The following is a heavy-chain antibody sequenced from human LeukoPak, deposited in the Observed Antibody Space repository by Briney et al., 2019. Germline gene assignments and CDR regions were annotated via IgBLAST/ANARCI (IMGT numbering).Heavy chain of an antibody. Sequence: GGSLRHSCATSAFTLSSYAMIWVRQAPGMGLERVSAISGCGGSTYYADSVKGRFTISRDNSKNTLYLQMNSLGAEDTAVYYGARGGMTASNWFDPWGQGTLVTVSS. CDR1: AFTLSSYA. CDR2: ISGCGGST. J-gene: IGHJ5*02. D-gene: IGHD2-21*02. V-gene: IGHV3-23*01. CDR3: ARGGMTASNWFDP.